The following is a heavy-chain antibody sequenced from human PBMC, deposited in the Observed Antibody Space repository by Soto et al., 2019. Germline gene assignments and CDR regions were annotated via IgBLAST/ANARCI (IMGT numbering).Heavy chain of an antibody. J-gene: IGHJ4*02. V-gene: IGHV3-30-3*01. Sequence: GGSLRLSCAASGLTFSSYAVHWVRQAPGKGLEWVAVISYDGSNKYYADSVKGRFTVSRDNSKNTLYLQMSSLRAEDTAVYYCAREYSLAVLAPGYWGQGTLVTVSS. CDR1: GLTFSSYA. D-gene: IGHD2-8*02. CDR2: ISYDGSNK. CDR3: AREYSLAVLAPGY.